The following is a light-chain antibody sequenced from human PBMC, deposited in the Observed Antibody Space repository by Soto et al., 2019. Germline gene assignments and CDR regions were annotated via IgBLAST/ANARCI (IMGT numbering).Light chain of an antibody. V-gene: IGKV1-5*01. Sequence: DIQMTQSPSTLSAFVGDRVSITCRASQSISTWLAWYQQTPGRAPKLLIFDASTLQSGVPSRFSGTGSGTEFVLTINSLQPDDFATYYCQQYKTFYRTFGQGIKV. CDR3: QQYKTFYRT. J-gene: IGKJ1*01. CDR1: QSISTW. CDR2: DAS.